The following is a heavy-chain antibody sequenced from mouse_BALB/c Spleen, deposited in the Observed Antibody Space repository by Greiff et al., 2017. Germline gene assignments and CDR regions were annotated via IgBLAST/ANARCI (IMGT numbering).Heavy chain of an antibody. J-gene: IGHJ3*01. Sequence: EVQRVESGGGLVKPGGSLKLSCAASGFAFSSYDMSWVRQTPEKRLEWVAYISSGGGSTYYPDTVKGRFTISRDNAKNTLYLQMSSLKSEDTAMYYCARHYDYDAAWFAYWGQGTLVTVSA. V-gene: IGHV5-12-1*01. CDR2: ISSGGGST. D-gene: IGHD2-4*01. CDR1: GFAFSSYD. CDR3: ARHYDYDAAWFAY.